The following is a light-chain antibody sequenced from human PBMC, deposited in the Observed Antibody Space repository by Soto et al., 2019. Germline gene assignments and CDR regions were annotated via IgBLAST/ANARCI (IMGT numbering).Light chain of an antibody. V-gene: IGKV1-9*01. CDR2: AAS. CDR3: QQLNSYPLT. CDR1: QGISSY. Sequence: IQLTQSPSSLSASVGDRVTITCRASQGISSYLAWYQQKPGKAPKLLIYAASTLQSGVPSRFSGSGSGTDFTLTISSLKPEDFANYYCQQLNSYPLTFGPGTKVDIK. J-gene: IGKJ3*01.